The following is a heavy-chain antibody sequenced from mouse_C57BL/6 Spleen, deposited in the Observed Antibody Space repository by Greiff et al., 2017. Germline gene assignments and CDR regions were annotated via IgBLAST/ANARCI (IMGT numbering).Heavy chain of an antibody. Sequence: QVQLQQSGAELMKPGASVKLSCKATGYTFTGYWIEWVKQRPGHGLEWIGEILPGSGSTNYNEKFKGKATFTADTSSNTAYMQLSSLTTEDSAIYYCAKVYYYGSSYDYAMDYWGQGTTLTVSS. V-gene: IGHV1-9*01. D-gene: IGHD1-1*01. CDR2: ILPGSGST. CDR3: AKVYYYGSSYDYAMDY. J-gene: IGHJ2*01. CDR1: GYTFTGYW.